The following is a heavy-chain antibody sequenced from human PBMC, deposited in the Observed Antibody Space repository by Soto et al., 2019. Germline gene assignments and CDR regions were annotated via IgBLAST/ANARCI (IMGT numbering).Heavy chain of an antibody. J-gene: IGHJ4*02. Sequence: EVQLVESGGGLVKPGGSLRLSCAASGFTFSSYSMNWVRQAPGKGLEWVSSISSSSSYIYYADSVKGRFTISRDNAKNSLYLQMNSLRAEDTAVYYCARDRLKYYYDSSGYRVFDYWGQGTLVTVSS. CDR1: GFTFSSYS. CDR2: ISSSSSYI. V-gene: IGHV3-21*01. CDR3: ARDRLKYYYDSSGYRVFDY. D-gene: IGHD3-22*01.